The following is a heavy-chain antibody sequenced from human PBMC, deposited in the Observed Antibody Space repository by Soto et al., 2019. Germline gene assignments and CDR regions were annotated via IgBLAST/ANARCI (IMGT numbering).Heavy chain of an antibody. CDR2: IKQDGSEK. Sequence: EVQLVESGGGLVQPGGSRRLSCAASGFTFSSYWMSWVRQAPGKGLEWVANIKQDGSEKYYVDSVKGRFTISRDNAKNSLYLQMNSLRAEDTAVYYCAREIEITGSGSPYYGMDVWGQGTTVTVSS. J-gene: IGHJ6*02. V-gene: IGHV3-7*05. CDR1: GFTFSSYW. D-gene: IGHD3-10*01. CDR3: AREIEITGSGSPYYGMDV.